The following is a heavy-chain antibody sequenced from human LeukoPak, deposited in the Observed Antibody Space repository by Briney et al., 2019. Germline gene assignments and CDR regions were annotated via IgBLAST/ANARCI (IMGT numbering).Heavy chain of an antibody. J-gene: IGHJ4*02. V-gene: IGHV4-39*07. CDR1: GGSISSSSYY. CDR2: IYYSGST. D-gene: IGHD5-18*01. Sequence: SSETLSLTCTVSGGSISSSSYYWGWIRQPPGKGLEWFGSIYYSGSTYYNPSLKSRVTISVDTSKNQFSLKLSSVTAADTAVYYCARARVDTAMGWYYFDYWGQGTLVTVSS. CDR3: ARARVDTAMGWYYFDY.